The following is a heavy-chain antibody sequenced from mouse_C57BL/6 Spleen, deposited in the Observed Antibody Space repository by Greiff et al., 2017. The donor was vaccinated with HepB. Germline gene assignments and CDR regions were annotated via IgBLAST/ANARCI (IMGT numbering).Heavy chain of an antibody. Sequence: VQLQQPGTELVKPGASVKLSCKASGYTFTSYWMHWVKQRPGQGLEWIGNINPSNGGTNHNEKFKSKATLTVDKSSSTAYMQLSSLTSEDSAVYYCARALLLRSYYYAMDYWGQGTSVTVSS. D-gene: IGHD1-1*01. J-gene: IGHJ4*01. CDR1: GYTFTSYW. CDR2: INPSNGGT. V-gene: IGHV1-53*01. CDR3: ARALLLRSYYYAMDY.